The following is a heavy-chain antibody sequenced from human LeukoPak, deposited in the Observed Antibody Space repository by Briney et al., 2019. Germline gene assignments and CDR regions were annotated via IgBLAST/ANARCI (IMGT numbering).Heavy chain of an antibody. J-gene: IGHJ4*02. Sequence: GGSVRLLCAAYGFRFSSKAMHWVRQAPGTWLKWVAVISYDGSNKYYADSVKGRFTIYRDNSKNTLYLQMNSLRAEDTAVYDCARDREMATMMFTFDFWGQGMLVSVSS. CDR1: GFRFSSKA. D-gene: IGHD5-24*01. CDR2: ISYDGSNK. V-gene: IGHV3-30*01. CDR3: ARDREMATMMFTFDF.